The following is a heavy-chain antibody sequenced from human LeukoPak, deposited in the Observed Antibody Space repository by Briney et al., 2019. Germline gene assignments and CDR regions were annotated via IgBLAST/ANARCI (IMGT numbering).Heavy chain of an antibody. CDR3: AREGGGTTVAPWYYYYYMDV. CDR1: GFTFISYS. D-gene: IGHD4-23*01. J-gene: IGHJ6*03. V-gene: IGHV3-21*01. Sequence: PGRSLRLSCAASGFTFISYSMNSVRQAPGKGLEWVSSISSSSSNIYCAASVKGRFTISRDNAKNSLYLQMSSLRAEDTAVDYCAREGGGTTVAPWYYYYYMDVWGKGTTVTVSS. CDR2: ISSSSSNI.